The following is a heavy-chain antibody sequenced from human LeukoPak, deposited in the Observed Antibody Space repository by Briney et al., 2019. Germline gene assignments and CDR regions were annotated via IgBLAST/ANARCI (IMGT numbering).Heavy chain of an antibody. D-gene: IGHD5-24*01. J-gene: IGHJ3*02. CDR1: GGSISSYY. V-gene: IGHV4-59*08. CDR2: IYYSGST. CDR3: ATLPRHGNNRDAFDI. Sequence: SETLSLTCTVSGGSISSYYWSWIRQPPGKGLEWIGYIYYSGSTNYNPSLKSRVTISVDTSKNQFSLKLSSVTAADTAVYYCATLPRHGNNRDAFDIWGQGTMVTVSS.